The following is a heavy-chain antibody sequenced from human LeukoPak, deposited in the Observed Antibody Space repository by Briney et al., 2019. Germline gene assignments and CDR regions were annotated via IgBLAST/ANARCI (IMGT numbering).Heavy chain of an antibody. J-gene: IGHJ3*02. CDR2: FDPEDGET. Sequence: ASVKVSCKVSGYTLTELSMHWVRQAPGKGLEWMGGFDPEDGETIYAQKFQGRVTMTEDTSTDTAYMELSSLRSEDTAVYYCATVPRITMVRGVPHSDIWGQGTMVTVSS. CDR1: GYTLTELS. D-gene: IGHD3-10*01. V-gene: IGHV1-24*01. CDR3: ATVPRITMVRGVPHSDI.